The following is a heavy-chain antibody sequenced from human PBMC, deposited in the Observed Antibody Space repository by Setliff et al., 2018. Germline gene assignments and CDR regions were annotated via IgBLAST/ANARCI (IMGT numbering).Heavy chain of an antibody. CDR3: ARAPGRNIRGDY. Sequence: PSETLSLTCTVSPGSISRHYWSWFRQAPGKGLEWIGYRHDNGERDYNPSLGSRVTISADTSKNQSSLKLKSVTAADTAVYYCARAPGRNIRGDYWGQGALVTVSS. V-gene: IGHV4-59*11. CDR1: PGSISRHY. D-gene: IGHD3-10*01. CDR2: RHDNGER. J-gene: IGHJ4*02.